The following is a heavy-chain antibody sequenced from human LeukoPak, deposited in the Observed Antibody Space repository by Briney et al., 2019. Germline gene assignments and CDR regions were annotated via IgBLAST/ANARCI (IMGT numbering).Heavy chain of an antibody. CDR3: ARVYGDRDAFDI. CDR2: TYYRSNWYN. Sequence: SQTLSLTCAISGDSVSSNSAAWNWLRQSPSRGREWLGRTYYRSNWYNDYAPAVKSRITINPDPSKNQFSLQLKSVTPEDTAVYYCARVYGDRDAFDIWGQGTMVTVSS. D-gene: IGHD4-17*01. V-gene: IGHV6-1*01. J-gene: IGHJ3*02. CDR1: GDSVSSNSAA.